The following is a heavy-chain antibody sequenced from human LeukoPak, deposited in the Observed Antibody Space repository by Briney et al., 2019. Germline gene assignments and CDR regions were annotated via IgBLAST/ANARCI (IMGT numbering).Heavy chain of an antibody. D-gene: IGHD3-3*01. Sequence: SETLSLTCTVSGGSISSYYWSWIRQPPGKGLEWVGYIYYSGSTNYNPSLKSRVTISVDTSKNQFSLKLSSVTAADTAVYYCARGKDFWSGYYTPHFDYWGQGTLVTVSS. CDR1: GGSISSYY. CDR3: ARGKDFWSGYYTPHFDY. CDR2: IYYSGST. V-gene: IGHV4-59*08. J-gene: IGHJ4*02.